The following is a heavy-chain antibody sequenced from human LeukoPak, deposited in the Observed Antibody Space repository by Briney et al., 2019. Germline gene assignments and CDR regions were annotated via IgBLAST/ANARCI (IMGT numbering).Heavy chain of an antibody. V-gene: IGHV3-23*01. CDR1: GFTFSSYA. Sequence: HPGGSLRLSCAASGFTFSSYAMSWVRQAPGKGLEWVSAISGSGGSTYYADSVKGRFTISRDNSKNTLYLQMNSLRAEDTAVYYCAKDLWGSPPKDIVVVPAAFDYWGQGTLVTVSS. CDR2: ISGSGGST. D-gene: IGHD2-2*01. J-gene: IGHJ4*02. CDR3: AKDLWGSPPKDIVVVPAAFDY.